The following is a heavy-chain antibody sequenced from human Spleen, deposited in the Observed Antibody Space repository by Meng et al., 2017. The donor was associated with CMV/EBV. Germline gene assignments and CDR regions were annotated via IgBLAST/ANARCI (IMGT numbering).Heavy chain of an antibody. J-gene: IGHJ4*02. CDR1: GFSFDDYA. CDR3: AKDLSGGLTTGSDY. D-gene: IGHD4-11*01. Sequence: SLKISCAASGFSFDDYAMLWVRQAPGKGLEWVSGISWNSESIGYADSVQGRFTISRDNAKNSLYLQMNSLRAEDTAVYYCAKDLSGGLTTGSDYWGQGTLVTVSS. CDR2: ISWNSESI. V-gene: IGHV3-9*01.